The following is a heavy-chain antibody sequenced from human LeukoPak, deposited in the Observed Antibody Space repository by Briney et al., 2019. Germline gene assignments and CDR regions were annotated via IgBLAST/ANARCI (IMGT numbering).Heavy chain of an antibody. Sequence: ASVKVSCKASGYTFTDYYIHWVRHAPGQGLEWMGWINPNSGGTSYAKKFQGRVTLTRDTSISTAYMELSSLRSDDTAVYYCAKAEWLHSPRPPDYWGQGTLVTVSS. CDR3: AKAEWLHSPRPPDY. V-gene: IGHV1-2*02. CDR1: GYTFTDYY. J-gene: IGHJ4*02. CDR2: INPNSGGT. D-gene: IGHD3-3*01.